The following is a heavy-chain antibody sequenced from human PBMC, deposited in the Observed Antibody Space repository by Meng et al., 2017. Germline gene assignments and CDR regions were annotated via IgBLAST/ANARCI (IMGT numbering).Heavy chain of an antibody. CDR2: INNDGSST. D-gene: IGHD3-16*01. V-gene: IGHV3-74*01. J-gene: IGHJ4*02. Sequence: GGSLRPSCAASGFTFSSYWVHWVPRAPGKGLVWVSRINNDGSSTSHADPVKGRFTISRDNAKNPLYLQMNSLRTEDTAVYYCARGALTGKRSDYWGQGTLVTVSS. CDR3: ARGALTGKRSDY. CDR1: GFTFSSYW.